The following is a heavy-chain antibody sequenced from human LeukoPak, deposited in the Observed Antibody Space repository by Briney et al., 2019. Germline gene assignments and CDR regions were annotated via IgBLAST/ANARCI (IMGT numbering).Heavy chain of an antibody. Sequence: GASLKISCKGSGSSFTSYWIGWVRQMPGKGLEWMGIIYPRDSDTRYSPSFQGQVTISADKSISTAYLQWSSLKASDTAMYYCARPFYDSSGYYVAHWGQGTLVTVSS. D-gene: IGHD3-22*01. CDR1: GSSFTSYW. V-gene: IGHV5-51*01. CDR2: IYPRDSDT. J-gene: IGHJ4*02. CDR3: ARPFYDSSGYYVAH.